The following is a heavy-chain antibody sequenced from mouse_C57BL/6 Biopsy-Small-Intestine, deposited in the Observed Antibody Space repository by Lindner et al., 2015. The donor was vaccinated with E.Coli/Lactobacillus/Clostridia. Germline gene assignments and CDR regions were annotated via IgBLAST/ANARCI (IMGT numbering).Heavy chain of an antibody. Sequence: VQLQESGAELVRPGTSVKVSCKASGYAFTNYLIEWLKQRPGQGLEWIGVINPGSGGTNYNEKFKGKATLTADKSSSTAYMQLSSLTSEDSAVYFCARSPPYGYDTGTDYWGQGTTLTVSS. CDR1: GYAFTNYL. D-gene: IGHD2-2*01. V-gene: IGHV1-54*01. CDR2: INPGSGGT. CDR3: ARSPPYGYDTGTDY. J-gene: IGHJ2*01.